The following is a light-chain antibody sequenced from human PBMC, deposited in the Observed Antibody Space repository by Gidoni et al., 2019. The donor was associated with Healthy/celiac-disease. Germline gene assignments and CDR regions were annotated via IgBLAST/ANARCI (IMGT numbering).Light chain of an antibody. CDR1: QGISSY. J-gene: IGKJ5*01. CDR3: QQYYSYPPA. V-gene: IGKV1-8*01. Sequence: IRLTQSPSSLSASTGDRVTITCRASQGISSYLAWYQQKPGKAPKLLIYAASTLQSGVPSRFSGSGSGTDFTLTISCLQSEDFATYYCQQYYSYPPAFGQGTRLEMK. CDR2: AAS.